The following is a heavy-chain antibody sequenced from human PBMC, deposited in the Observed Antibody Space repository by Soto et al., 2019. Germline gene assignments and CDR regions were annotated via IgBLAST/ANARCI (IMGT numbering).Heavy chain of an antibody. D-gene: IGHD3-3*01. CDR3: ARDKRDLRFLEWSYYFDY. CDR1: GFTFSSCA. J-gene: IGHJ4*02. Sequence: QVQLVESGGGVVQPGRSLRLSCAASGFTFSSCAMHWVRQAPGKGLEWVALISYDGSNKYYADSVKGRFTISRDNSKNKMYLQMKGLRAEDTAVYYCARDKRDLRFLEWSYYFDYWGQGTLVTVSS. V-gene: IGHV3-30-3*01. CDR2: ISYDGSNK.